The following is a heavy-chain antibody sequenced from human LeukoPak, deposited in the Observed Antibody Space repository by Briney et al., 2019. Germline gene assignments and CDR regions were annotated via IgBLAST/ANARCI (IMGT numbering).Heavy chain of an antibody. J-gene: IGHJ4*02. CDR1: GFTFSSYA. V-gene: IGHV3-30-3*01. D-gene: IGHD1-26*01. Sequence: GGSLRLSCAASGFTFSSYAMHWVRQAPGKGLEWVAVISYDGSNKYYADSVKGRFTISRDNSKNTLYLQMNSLRAEDTAVYYCAKDYKKGGSYLYWGQGTLVTVSS. CDR3: AKDYKKGGSYLY. CDR2: ISYDGSNK.